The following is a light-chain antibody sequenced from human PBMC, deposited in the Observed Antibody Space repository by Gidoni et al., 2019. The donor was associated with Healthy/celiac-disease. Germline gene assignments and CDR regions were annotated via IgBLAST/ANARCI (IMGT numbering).Light chain of an antibody. Sequence: EIVLTQSPGTLSLSPGERATLSCRASQSVSSSYLAWYQQKPGQAPRLLIYGASSRATGIPDRFSGSVSGTDFTLTISRLEPEDFAVYYCQQYGSSPGGAFGPGTKVDIK. CDR1: QSVSSSY. CDR2: GAS. J-gene: IGKJ3*01. V-gene: IGKV3-20*01. CDR3: QQYGSSPGGA.